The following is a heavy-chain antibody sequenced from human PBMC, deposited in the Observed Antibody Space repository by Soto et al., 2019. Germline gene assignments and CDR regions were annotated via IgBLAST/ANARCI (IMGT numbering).Heavy chain of an antibody. D-gene: IGHD4-17*01. CDR2: INPSGGST. CDR3: ARGFTRGGDYYDAFDI. CDR1: EYTFTSYY. V-gene: IGHV1-46*01. J-gene: IGHJ3*02. Sequence: ASVKVSCKASEYTFTSYYMHWVRQAPGQGLEWMGIINPSGGSTSYAQKFQGRVTMTRDTSTSTAYMELRSLRSDDTAVYYCARGFTRGGDYYDAFDIWGQGTMVTVS.